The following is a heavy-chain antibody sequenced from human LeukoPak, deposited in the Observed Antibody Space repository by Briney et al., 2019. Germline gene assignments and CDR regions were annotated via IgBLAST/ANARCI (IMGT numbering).Heavy chain of an antibody. CDR1: GFSFISYG. V-gene: IGHV3-30*18. Sequence: GGSLRLSCAASGFSFISYGMHWIRQAPGKGLEWVGVISDDGRNKKYADSVKGRFTISRDNSKDTLYLQMNSLRDEDTAVYYCAKRPSDYGDYVTYFDYWGQGTLVTVSS. CDR3: AKRPSDYGDYVTYFDY. J-gene: IGHJ4*02. CDR2: ISDDGRNK. D-gene: IGHD4-17*01.